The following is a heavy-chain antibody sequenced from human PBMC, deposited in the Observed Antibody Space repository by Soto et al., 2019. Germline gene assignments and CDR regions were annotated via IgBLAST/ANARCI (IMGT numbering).Heavy chain of an antibody. V-gene: IGHV3-11*01. CDR3: ARDPEPYYDILTSLGTYFDY. CDR2: ISSSGSTI. J-gene: IGHJ4*02. Sequence: QVQLVESGGGLVKPGGSLRLSCAASGFTFSDYYMSWIRQAPGKGLEWVSYISSSGSTIYYADSVKGRFTISRDNAKNSLYLQMNSLRAEDMAVYYCARDPEPYYDILTSLGTYFDYWGQGTLVTVSS. D-gene: IGHD3-9*01. CDR1: GFTFSDYY.